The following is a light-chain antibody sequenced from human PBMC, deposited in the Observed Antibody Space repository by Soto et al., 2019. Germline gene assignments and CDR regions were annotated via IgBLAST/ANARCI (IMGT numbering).Light chain of an antibody. V-gene: IGKV3-20*01. CDR2: DAS. CDR1: QRVDDSH. Sequence: IVLTQSPGTLSLSPGERATLSCRASQRVDDSHLAWYQLRPGQAPRLLIYDASNRATGIPARFSGSGSGTDFTPTISRLEPEDVAVYYCQHYGDSSWTVGQGTKVDIK. CDR3: QHYGDSSWT. J-gene: IGKJ1*01.